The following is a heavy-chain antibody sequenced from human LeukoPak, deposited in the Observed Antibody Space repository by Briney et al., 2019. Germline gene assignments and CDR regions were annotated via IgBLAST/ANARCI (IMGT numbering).Heavy chain of an antibody. CDR3: ARESGVTLLRGSLNV. J-gene: IGHJ6*04. Sequence: GGSLRLSCAASGFTFSSYWMSWVRQAPGKGLEWVANIKKDGSEKYYVDSVKGRFTISRDNAKTSLYLQMNSLRAEDAAVYYCARESGVTLLRGSLNVWGKGTTVTISS. CDR1: GFTFSSYW. V-gene: IGHV3-7*01. D-gene: IGHD3-10*01. CDR2: IKKDGSEK.